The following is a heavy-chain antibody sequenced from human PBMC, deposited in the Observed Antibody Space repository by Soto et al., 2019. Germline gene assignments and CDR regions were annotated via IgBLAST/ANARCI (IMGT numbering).Heavy chain of an antibody. CDR1: GFTYSSYS. Sequence: GGSLRLSCEASGFTYSSYSMNWVRQAPGKGLEWVSSITSSSYNMYYADSAKGRFTISRDNAKNSLYLQMDSLRAEDTAVYYCARGFYYYDSSGPFDYWGQGTLVTVSS. CDR2: ITSSSYNM. V-gene: IGHV3-21*01. CDR3: ARGFYYYDSSGPFDY. J-gene: IGHJ4*02. D-gene: IGHD3-22*01.